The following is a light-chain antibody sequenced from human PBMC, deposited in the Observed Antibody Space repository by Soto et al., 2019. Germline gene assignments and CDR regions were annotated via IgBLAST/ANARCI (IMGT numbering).Light chain of an antibody. CDR2: EVS. V-gene: IGLV2-23*02. CDR3: CSYAGTVAYV. CDR1: GSDVGAYNL. Sequence: QSVLTQPASXSGSPGQSITISCAGTGSDVGAYNLVSWYQQHPGKAPKLIICEVSTRPSGISNRFSGSKSGDTASLTISGLQAEDEADYFCCSYAGTVAYVFGTGTKVTVL. J-gene: IGLJ1*01.